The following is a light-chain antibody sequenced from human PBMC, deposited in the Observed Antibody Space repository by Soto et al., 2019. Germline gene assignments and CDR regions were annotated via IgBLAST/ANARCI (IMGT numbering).Light chain of an antibody. CDR2: EVS. CDR3: FSFTTDWTHV. V-gene: IGLV2-14*01. CDR1: SSDVGAYNY. J-gene: IGLJ1*01. Sequence: QSALTKPASVSGSPGQSITISCTGTSSDVGAYNYVSWFQQHPGKAPTLIISEVSNRPSGVSNRFSGSKSGNAASLTSSGLQAEDEADYFCFSFTTDWTHVFGTGTKLTVL.